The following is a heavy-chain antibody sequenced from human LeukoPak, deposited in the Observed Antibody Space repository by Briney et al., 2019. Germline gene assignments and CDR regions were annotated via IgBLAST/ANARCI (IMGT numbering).Heavy chain of an antibody. Sequence: GGSLRLSCAASGFTFGSYAMSWVRQAPGKGLEWVSFISPNADRTSKADSVEGRFTISRDNPRNTLYLQMNSLRDDDTAVYYCSIMHGYYDGSGYWVQWGQGTLVTVSS. J-gene: IGHJ4*02. CDR2: ISPNADRT. V-gene: IGHV3-23*01. CDR3: SIMHGYYDGSGYWVQ. CDR1: GFTFGSYA. D-gene: IGHD3-22*01.